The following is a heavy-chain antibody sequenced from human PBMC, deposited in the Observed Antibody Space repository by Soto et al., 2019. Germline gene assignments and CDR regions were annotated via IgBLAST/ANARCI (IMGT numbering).Heavy chain of an antibody. J-gene: IGHJ2*01. D-gene: IGHD3-9*01. CDR2: VNPKRGDA. V-gene: IGHV1-2*04. CDR1: RYKFTEYY. CDR3: ARDPGLPGRYWYFDL. Sequence: QVVLVQSGAEVKKPGDSVKVSCKSSRYKFTEYYIHWVRQAPGQGPEWMGWVNPKRGDAVYAQKFQGWVTMTRDTATTTAYLEVNRLKPDDTAVYFCARDPGLPGRYWYFDLWGRGTLVTVSS.